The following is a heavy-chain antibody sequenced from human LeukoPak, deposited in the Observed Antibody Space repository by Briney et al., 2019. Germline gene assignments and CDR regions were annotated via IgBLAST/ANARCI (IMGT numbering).Heavy chain of an antibody. Sequence: GASVKVSCKASGGTFSSYAISWVRQAPGQGLEWMGGIIPIFGTANYAQEFQGRVTITADESTSTAYMELSSLRSEDTAVYYCARAYCTNGVCYEGYFDYWGQGTLVTVSS. CDR2: IIPIFGTA. J-gene: IGHJ4*02. V-gene: IGHV1-69*13. CDR1: GGTFSSYA. D-gene: IGHD2-8*01. CDR3: ARAYCTNGVCYEGYFDY.